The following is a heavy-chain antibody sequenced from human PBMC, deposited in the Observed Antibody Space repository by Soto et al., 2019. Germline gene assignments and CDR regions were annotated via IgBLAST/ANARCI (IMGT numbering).Heavy chain of an antibody. D-gene: IGHD3-3*01. CDR3: AGEGPYDFWSDPTGGMDV. CDR1: GFTFSSYA. V-gene: IGHV3-30-3*01. CDR2: ISYDGSNK. Sequence: GGSLRLSCAASGFTFSSYAMHWVRQAPGKGLEWVAVISYDGSNKYYADSVKGRFTISRDNSKNTLYLQMNSLRAEDTAVYYCAGEGPYDFWSDPTGGMDVWGQGTTVTVSS. J-gene: IGHJ6*02.